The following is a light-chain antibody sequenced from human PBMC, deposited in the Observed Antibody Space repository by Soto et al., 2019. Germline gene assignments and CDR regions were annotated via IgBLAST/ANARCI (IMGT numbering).Light chain of an antibody. CDR2: DVS. Sequence: QSVLTQPASVSGSPGQSITISGPGPSSDFGGYNYVSWYHQHPGKAPKLLIYDVSNRPSGVSNRFSGSKSGNTASLTISGLQAEDEADYYCSSYTSSSTRVFGTGTKVTVL. J-gene: IGLJ1*01. V-gene: IGLV2-14*01. CDR3: SSYTSSSTRV. CDR1: SSDFGGYNY.